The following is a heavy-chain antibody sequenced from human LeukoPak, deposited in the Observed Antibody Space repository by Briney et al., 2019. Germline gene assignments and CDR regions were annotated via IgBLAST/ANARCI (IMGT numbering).Heavy chain of an antibody. Sequence: GGSLRLSCAASGFTFSSYAMHWVRQTPGKGLEWVAVISYDGSNKYYADSVKGRFTISRDNSKNTLYLQMNSLRAEDTAVYYCAKDRDSSGYYLSYFDYWGQGTLVTVSS. CDR3: AKDRDSSGYYLSYFDY. D-gene: IGHD3-22*01. J-gene: IGHJ4*02. CDR1: GFTFSSYA. V-gene: IGHV3-30*04. CDR2: ISYDGSNK.